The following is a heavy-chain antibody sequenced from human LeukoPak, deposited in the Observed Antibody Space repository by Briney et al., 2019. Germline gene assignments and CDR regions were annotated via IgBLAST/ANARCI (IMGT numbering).Heavy chain of an antibody. J-gene: IGHJ4*02. CDR3: ARDNVDGYNSGVAFDY. D-gene: IGHD5-24*01. V-gene: IGHV4-59*01. CDR1: GGSISSYY. CDR2: IYHSGST. Sequence: PSETLSLTCTVSGGSISSYYWSWIRQPPGKGLEWIGYIYHSGSTNYNPSLKSRVIISVDTSKNQFSLKLSSVTAADTAVYYCARDNVDGYNSGVAFDYWGQGTLVTVSS.